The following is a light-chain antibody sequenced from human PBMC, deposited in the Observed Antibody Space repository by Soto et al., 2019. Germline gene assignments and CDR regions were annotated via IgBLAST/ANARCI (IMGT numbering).Light chain of an antibody. CDR2: GAS. CDR3: QQYGSSPYT. Sequence: IVLTQSPGTLSLSPGERATLSCRASQSVSSNYLAWYQQKPGQAARLLIYGASNRATAIADRFSGSGSATDFPLTISRVDPEDFAVYYCQQYGSSPYTFGQGTRLDI. J-gene: IGKJ2*01. V-gene: IGKV3-20*01. CDR1: QSVSSNY.